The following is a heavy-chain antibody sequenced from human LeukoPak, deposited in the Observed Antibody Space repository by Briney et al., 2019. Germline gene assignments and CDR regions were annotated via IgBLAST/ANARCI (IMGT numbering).Heavy chain of an antibody. CDR1: GGSFSGYY. CDR2: INHSGST. Sequence: SETLSLTCAVYGGSFSGYYWSWIRQPPGKGLEWIGEINHSGSTNYNPSLKSRVTISVDTSKNQFSLKLSSVTAADTAVYYCARHLFYYYYYYMDVWGKGTTVTVSS. J-gene: IGHJ6*03. V-gene: IGHV4-34*01. CDR3: ARHLFYYYYYYMDV.